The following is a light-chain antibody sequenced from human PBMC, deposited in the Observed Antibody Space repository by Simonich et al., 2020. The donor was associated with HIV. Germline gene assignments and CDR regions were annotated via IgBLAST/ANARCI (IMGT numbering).Light chain of an antibody. V-gene: IGLV2-14*01. J-gene: IGLJ2*01. Sequence: QSALTQPASVSGSPGQSIPISCTGRSSYIGYVSWYQQHPGKAPRLIIFDVGKRPSGVSHRFSGSKSGNTASLTISGLQVEDEADYYCNSYTSSSLDVVFGGGTKLTVL. CDR3: NSYTSSSLDVV. CDR1: SSYIGY. CDR2: DVG.